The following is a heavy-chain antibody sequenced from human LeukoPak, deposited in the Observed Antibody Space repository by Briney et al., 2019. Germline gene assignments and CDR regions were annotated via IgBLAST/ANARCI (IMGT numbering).Heavy chain of an antibody. J-gene: IGHJ6*02. CDR2: LSGSGGST. CDR1: GFTFSSNA. D-gene: IGHD6-13*01. V-gene: IGHV3-23*01. Sequence: PGGSLRLSFAASGFTFSSNAMSWVRQAPGKGLEWVSALSGSGGSTYYADSVKGRFTISRDNSKNTLYLQINSLRAEDTAVYYCAKDQDSSSWYHIYYYYGMGVWGQGTTVTVSS. CDR3: AKDQDSSSWYHIYYYYGMGV.